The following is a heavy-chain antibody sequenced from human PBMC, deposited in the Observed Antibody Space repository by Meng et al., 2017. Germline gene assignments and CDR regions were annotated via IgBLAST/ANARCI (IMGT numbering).Heavy chain of an antibody. Sequence: QVQVVGSGGEVVPPGRSLTLSCSASGFIFSNYEMHWVRQAPGKGLEWVACITKDGSRKYYLGSVRGRFTISRDNSKNTLYLEMNSLRSEDTALYYCARDFDYWGQGTLVTVSS. CDR3: ARDFDY. CDR2: ITKDGSRK. J-gene: IGHJ4*02. V-gene: IGHV3-30*16. CDR1: GFIFSNYE.